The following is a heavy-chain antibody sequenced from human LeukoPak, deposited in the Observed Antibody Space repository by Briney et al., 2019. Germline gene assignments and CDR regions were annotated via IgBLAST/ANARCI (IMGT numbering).Heavy chain of an antibody. CDR1: GFTVSSNE. CDR3: AKETPRDYGDYGYWYFDL. CDR2: ISGSGGST. Sequence: PGGSLRLSCAASGFTVSSNEMSWVRQAPGKGLEWVSAISGSGGSTYYADSVKGRFTISRDNSKNTLYLQMNSLRAEDTAVYYCAKETPRDYGDYGYWYFDLWGRGTLVTVSS. D-gene: IGHD4-17*01. J-gene: IGHJ2*01. V-gene: IGHV3-23*01.